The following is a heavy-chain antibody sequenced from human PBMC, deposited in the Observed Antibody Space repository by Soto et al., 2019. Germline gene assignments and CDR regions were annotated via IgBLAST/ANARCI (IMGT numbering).Heavy chain of an antibody. CDR2: IGGSGTAS. Sequence: EVQLLQSGGGLVQPGGSLRLSCVVSGFTFSGYAMSWVRQAPGMGLEWVSGIGGSGTASGYAESVKGRFTISRDNTKNTLYLQMTSLRDEDTAVYYCAKVEGRGYNYGYADYWGQCTLVIVSS. CDR3: AKVEGRGYNYGYADY. CDR1: GFTFSGYA. V-gene: IGHV3-23*01. J-gene: IGHJ4*02. D-gene: IGHD5-18*01.